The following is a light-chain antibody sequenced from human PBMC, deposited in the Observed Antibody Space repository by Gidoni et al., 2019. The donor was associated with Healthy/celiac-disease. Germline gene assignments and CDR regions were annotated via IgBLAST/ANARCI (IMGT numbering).Light chain of an antibody. V-gene: IGKV3-15*01. CDR1: QSVSSN. CDR3: QQYNXXXXT. J-gene: IGKJ2*01. Sequence: EIVMTQSPATLSVSPGERATLSCRASQSVSSNLAWYQQKPGQAPRLLIYGASTRATGIPARFSGXGXGTEFTLTISSLQSEDFAVYYCQQYNXXXXTFGQGTKLEIK. CDR2: GAS.